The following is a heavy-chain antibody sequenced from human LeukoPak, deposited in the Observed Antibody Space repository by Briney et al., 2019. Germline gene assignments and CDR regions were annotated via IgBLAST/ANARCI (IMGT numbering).Heavy chain of an antibody. V-gene: IGHV3-23*01. CDR2: ISGSGGST. D-gene: IGHD3-22*01. CDR3: AKDYYDSSGYYWGYDAFDI. Sequence: PGGSLRLSCAASGFTFSSYGMSWVRQAPGKGLEWVSSISGSGGSTNYADSVKGRFTISRDNSKNTLYLQMNSLRAEDTAIYYCAKDYYDSSGYYWGYDAFDIWGQGTMVTVSS. CDR1: GFTFSSYG. J-gene: IGHJ3*02.